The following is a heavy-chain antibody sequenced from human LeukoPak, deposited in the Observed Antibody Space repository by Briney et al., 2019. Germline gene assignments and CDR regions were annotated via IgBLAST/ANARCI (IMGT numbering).Heavy chain of an antibody. J-gene: IGHJ3*02. CDR1: GFTFSSYS. D-gene: IGHD6-13*01. Sequence: GGSLRLSCAASGFTFSSYSMNWVRQAPGKGLEWVSSISSSSYIYYADSVKGRFTISRDNAKNSLYLQMNSLRAEDTAVYYCARDWIAAAGDAFDIWGQGTMVTVSS. CDR3: ARDWIAAAGDAFDI. V-gene: IGHV3-21*01. CDR2: ISSSSYI.